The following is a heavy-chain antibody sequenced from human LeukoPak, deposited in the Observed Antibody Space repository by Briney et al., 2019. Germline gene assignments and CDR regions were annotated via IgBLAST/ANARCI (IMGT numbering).Heavy chain of an antibody. Sequence: PSETLSLTCAVYGGSFTGYHWNWIRQPPGKGLEWIGEIEHSGSTKYNPSLRSRVTISADTSKNQFSLKMSSVTAADTAVYYCARTSGDWLSWAWIGVDVWGKGTTVTVSS. V-gene: IGHV4-34*01. CDR1: GGSFTGYH. CDR2: IEHSGST. J-gene: IGHJ6*04. D-gene: IGHD3-9*01. CDR3: ARTSGDWLSWAWIGVDV.